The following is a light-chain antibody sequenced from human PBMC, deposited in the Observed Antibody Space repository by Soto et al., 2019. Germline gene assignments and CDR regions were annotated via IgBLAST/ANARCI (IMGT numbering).Light chain of an antibody. Sequence: EIVLTQSPGTLSLSPGERATLSCRASQSVSSSYLAWYQQKPGQAPRLLIYGASSRATGIPDRFSGSGSGTDFTLTISRLEPEDFAVYFCQQYGRSQSTFG. CDR3: QQYGRSQST. CDR1: QSVSSSY. V-gene: IGKV3-20*01. J-gene: IGKJ1*01. CDR2: GAS.